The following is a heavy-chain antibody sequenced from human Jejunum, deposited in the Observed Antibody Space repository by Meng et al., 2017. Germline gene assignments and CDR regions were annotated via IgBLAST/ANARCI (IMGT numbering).Heavy chain of an antibody. D-gene: IGHD6-19*01. V-gene: IGHV3-33*01. CDR3: ARDPRTAVAGHWYYFDS. CDR2: IWHDGSDK. CDR1: GFTFSSKA. J-gene: IGHJ4*02. Sequence: GGSLRLSCAASGFTFSSKAMHWVRQAPGKGLEWVAVIWHDGSDKYYADSVKGRFTISRDNSKNTLYLQMDSLRAEDTAIYHCARDPRTAVAGHWYYFDSWGQGTQVTVSS.